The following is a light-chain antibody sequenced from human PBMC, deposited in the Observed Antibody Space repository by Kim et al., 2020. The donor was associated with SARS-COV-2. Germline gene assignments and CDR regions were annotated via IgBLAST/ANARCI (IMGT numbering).Light chain of an antibody. J-gene: IGLJ3*02. CDR1: NIGNKH. CDR3: QVWDSSTVV. V-gene: IGLV3-9*01. CDR2: KNS. Sequence: SGARGQTAKITCSGKNIGNKHAYWYQQKPGQAPVTVIYKNSNLASGIPERFSGSNSGNTATLTISRAQAGDEADYYCQVWDSSTVVFGGGTQLTVL.